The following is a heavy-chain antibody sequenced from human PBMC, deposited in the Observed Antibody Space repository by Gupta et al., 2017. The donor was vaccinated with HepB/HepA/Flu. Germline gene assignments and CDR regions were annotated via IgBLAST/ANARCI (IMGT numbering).Heavy chain of an antibody. CDR2: IYPDDSET. J-gene: IGHJ4*02. Sequence: EVQLVQSGAEVKKPGESLKISCRGSGYSFSMYWIGWVRQVPGKGLEWMGIIYPDDSETRYSPAFKGQVTISADKSVSTAYLQWTSLKASDTAVYFCAISPAYGGLDVWGQGTLVTVSS. D-gene: IGHD4-23*01. CDR3: AISPAYGGLDV. CDR1: GYSFSMYW. V-gene: IGHV5-51*01.